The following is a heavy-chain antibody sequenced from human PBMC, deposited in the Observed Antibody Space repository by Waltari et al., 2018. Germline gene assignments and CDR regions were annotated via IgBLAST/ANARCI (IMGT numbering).Heavy chain of an antibody. CDR2: IYRDGST. V-gene: IGHV4-4*02. CDR3: VGQSINVVFDS. J-gene: IGHJ4*02. CDR1: GASISSRDW. Sequence: QVQLQESGPGLVKPSGTLSLTCAVSGASISSRDWWSWVRQPPGKGREGLGEIYRDGSTLYNPSRRGRVTISGDQTNNLLSLKVTSMTAADTAVYYCVGQSINVVFDSWGPGTLVTVSS. D-gene: IGHD2-21*01.